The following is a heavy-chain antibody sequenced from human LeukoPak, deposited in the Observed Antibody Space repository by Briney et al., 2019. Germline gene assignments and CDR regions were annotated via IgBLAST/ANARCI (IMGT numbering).Heavy chain of an antibody. CDR2: MNPNSGNT. J-gene: IGHJ4*02. V-gene: IGHV1-8*03. Sequence: ASVKVSCKASGYTFTSYDINWVRQATGQGLEWMGWMNPNSGNTGYAQKFQGRVTITRNTSISTAYMELSSLRSEDTAVYYCARGLYCSSTSCYPYWGQGTLVTVSS. D-gene: IGHD2-2*01. CDR3: ARGLYCSSTSCYPY. CDR1: GYTFTSYD.